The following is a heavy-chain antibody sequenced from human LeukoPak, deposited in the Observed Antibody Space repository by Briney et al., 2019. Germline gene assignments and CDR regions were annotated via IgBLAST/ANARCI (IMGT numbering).Heavy chain of an antibody. CDR3: AKGFKYSSSPYDY. V-gene: IGHV3-11*06. CDR2: ITSSSSFT. D-gene: IGHD6-19*01. Sequence: GGSLRLSCAASGFTFSDYSMSWIRQAPGKGLEWVSYITSSSSFTNYADSVKDRFTISRDNAKNSLYLQMNSLRAEDTAVYYCAKGFKYSSSPYDYWGQGTLVTVSS. CDR1: GFTFSDYS. J-gene: IGHJ4*02.